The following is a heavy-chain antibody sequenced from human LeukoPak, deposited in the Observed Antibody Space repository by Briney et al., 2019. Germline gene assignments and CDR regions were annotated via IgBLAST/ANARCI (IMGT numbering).Heavy chain of an antibody. CDR2: IYYSGST. D-gene: IGHD1-26*01. J-gene: IGHJ4*02. V-gene: IGHV4-39*07. CDR1: GGSISSSSYY. Sequence: PSETLSLTCTVSGGSISSSSYYWGWIRQPPGKGLEWIGSIYYSGSTYYNPSLKSRVTISVDTSKNQFSLKLSSVTAADKAVYYCARGVRGSGSYYFGYWGQGTLVTVSS. CDR3: ARGVRGSGSYYFGY.